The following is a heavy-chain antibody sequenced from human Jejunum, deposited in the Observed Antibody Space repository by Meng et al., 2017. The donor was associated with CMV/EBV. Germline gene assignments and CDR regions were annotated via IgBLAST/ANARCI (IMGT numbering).Heavy chain of an antibody. CDR1: GGSMISYY. CDR3: ARLSKDGWSTFDY. D-gene: IGHD6-19*01. J-gene: IGHJ4*02. Sequence: QVQLQESGPGLVKPSETLSLTGSVSGGSMISYYWSWIRQPAGKGLEWIGHIYTSGSTNYSPSLKSRVTMSLDTAKNQFSLKVSSVTAADTAVYYCARLSKDGWSTFDYWGQGTLVTVSS. CDR2: IYTSGST. V-gene: IGHV4-4*07.